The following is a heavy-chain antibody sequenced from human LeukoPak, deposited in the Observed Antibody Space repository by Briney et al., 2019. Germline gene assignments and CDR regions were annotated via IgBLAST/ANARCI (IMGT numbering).Heavy chain of an antibody. CDR1: GFTFSSYA. CDR3: ARAIGSSSGVDY. D-gene: IGHD6-6*01. J-gene: IGHJ4*02. CDR2: ISYDGSNK. V-gene: IGHV3-30-3*01. Sequence: SLRLSCAASGFTFSSYAMHWVRQAPGKGLEWVAVISYDGSNKYYADSVKGRFTISRDNSKNTLYLQMNSLRAEDTAVYYCARAIGSSSGVDYWGQGTLVTVSS.